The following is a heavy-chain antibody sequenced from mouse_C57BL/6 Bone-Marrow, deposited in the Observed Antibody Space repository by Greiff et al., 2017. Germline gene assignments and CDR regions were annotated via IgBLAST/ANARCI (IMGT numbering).Heavy chain of an antibody. Sequence: QVQLQQSGAELARPGASVKLSCKASGYTFTSYGISWVKQRTGQGLEWIGEIYPRSGNTYYNEKFKGKATLTADKSSRTAYMEVRSLTSEDSAVYFCASSYYSNYPWFAYWGQGTLGTVSA. J-gene: IGHJ3*01. CDR1: GYTFTSYG. CDR2: IYPRSGNT. CDR3: ASSYYSNYPWFAY. V-gene: IGHV1-81*01. D-gene: IGHD2-5*01.